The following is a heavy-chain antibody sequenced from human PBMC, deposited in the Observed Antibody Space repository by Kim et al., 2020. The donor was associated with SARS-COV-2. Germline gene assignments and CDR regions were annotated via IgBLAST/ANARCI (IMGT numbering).Heavy chain of an antibody. J-gene: IGHJ4*02. Sequence: GGSLRLSCAASGFTFDDYAMHWVRQAPGKGLEWVSLISWDGGSTSYADSVKGRFTISRDNSKNSLYLQMNSLRNEDTALYYCAKAKQWLILRGTIDYWGQGTLVTVSS. CDR3: AKAKQWLILRGTIDY. CDR2: ISWDGGST. CDR1: GFTFDDYA. D-gene: IGHD6-19*01. V-gene: IGHV3-43D*03.